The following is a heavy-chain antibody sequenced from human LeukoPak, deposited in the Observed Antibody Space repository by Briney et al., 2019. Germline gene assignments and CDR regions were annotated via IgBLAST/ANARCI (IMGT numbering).Heavy chain of an antibody. Sequence: SVKVSCKASGGTFSSYAISWVRQAPGQGLEWMGRIIPIFGTANYAQKFQGRVTITTDESTSTAYMELSCLRSEDTAVYYCARIKDNWFDPWGQGTLVTVSS. D-gene: IGHD3-16*01. V-gene: IGHV1-69*05. CDR1: GGTFSSYA. CDR2: IIPIFGTA. J-gene: IGHJ5*02. CDR3: ARIKDNWFDP.